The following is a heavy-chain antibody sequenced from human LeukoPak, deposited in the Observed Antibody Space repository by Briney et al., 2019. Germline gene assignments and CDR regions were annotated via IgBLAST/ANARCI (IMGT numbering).Heavy chain of an antibody. CDR1: GFTFSNAS. D-gene: IGHD3-22*01. Sequence: GGSLRLSCAASGFTFSNASMSWVRQAPGKGLEWVSSISSSSSYIYYADSVKGRFTISRDNAKNSLYLQMNSLRVEDTAVYYCARDDYLAKNTMIQGYWGQGTLVTVSS. J-gene: IGHJ4*02. CDR2: ISSSSSYI. CDR3: ARDDYLAKNTMIQGY. V-gene: IGHV3-21*01.